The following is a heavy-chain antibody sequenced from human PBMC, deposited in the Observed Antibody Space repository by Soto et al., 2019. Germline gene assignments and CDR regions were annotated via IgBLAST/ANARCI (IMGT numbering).Heavy chain of an antibody. V-gene: IGHV3-23*01. D-gene: IGHD5-12*01. CDR3: AKRRGSGYDTNPFAS. CDR1: GFTFSSYA. CDR2: ISGSGGST. J-gene: IGHJ4*02. Sequence: HPGGSLRLSCAASGFTFSSYAMSWVRQAPGKGLEWVSAISGSGGSTYYADSVKGRFTISRDNSKNTLYLQMNSLRAEDTAVYYCAKRRGSGYDTNPFASWGQGTLVTVSS.